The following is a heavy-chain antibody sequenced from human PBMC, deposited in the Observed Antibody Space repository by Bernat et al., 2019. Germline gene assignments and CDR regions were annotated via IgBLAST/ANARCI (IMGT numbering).Heavy chain of an antibody. Sequence: QVHLVESGGGVVQPGGSLRPSCEASGFTFNSYGIHWVRRAPGRGLEGGAFIRNDGSDKYYADSVKGRFTISRDNSKNTVYLQLNSLRPEDTAVYYCAKEGDVVPTTFLFDYWGQGTLVTVSS. V-gene: IGHV3-30*02. CDR3: AKEGDVVPTTFLFDY. J-gene: IGHJ4*02. CDR1: GFTFNSYG. D-gene: IGHD2/OR15-2a*01. CDR2: IRNDGSDK.